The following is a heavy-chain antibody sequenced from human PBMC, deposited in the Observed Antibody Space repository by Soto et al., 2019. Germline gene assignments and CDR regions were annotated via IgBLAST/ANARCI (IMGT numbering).Heavy chain of an antibody. J-gene: IGHJ6*02. V-gene: IGHV3-23*01. CDR1: GFTFSSYA. CDR3: AKEYPGGTFGLVSGGMDV. D-gene: IGHD6-13*01. Sequence: HPGGSLRLSCAASGFTFSSYAMRWVRQAPGRGLEWVSGISGSGGSTHYADSVKGRFTISRDNSKNTLYLQMNSLRAEDTAVYYCAKEYPGGTFGLVSGGMDVWGQGTTVTVSS. CDR2: ISGSGGST.